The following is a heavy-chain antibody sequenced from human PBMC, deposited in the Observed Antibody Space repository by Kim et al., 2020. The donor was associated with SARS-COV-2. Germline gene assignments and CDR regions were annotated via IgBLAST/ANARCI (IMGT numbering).Heavy chain of an antibody. J-gene: IGHJ4*02. Sequence: GGSLRLSCAASGFTFSSYWMHWVRQAPGKGLVWVSRINSDGSSTSYADSVKGRFTISRDNAKNTLYLQMNSLRAEDTAVYYCARSGRGYSYFDYWGQGTLVTVSS. V-gene: IGHV3-74*01. CDR3: ARSGRGYSYFDY. CDR2: INSDGSST. D-gene: IGHD5-18*01. CDR1: GFTFSSYW.